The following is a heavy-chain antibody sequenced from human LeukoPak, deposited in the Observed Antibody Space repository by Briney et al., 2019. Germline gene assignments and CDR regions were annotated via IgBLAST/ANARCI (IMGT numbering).Heavy chain of an antibody. CDR1: GGSISSGGYY. V-gene: IGHV4-61*08. J-gene: IGHJ3*02. Sequence: PSQTLSLTCTVSGGSISSGGYYWSWIRQPPGKGLEWIGYIYYSGSTNYNPSLKSRVTISVDTSKNQFSLKLSSVTAADTAVYYCASSTIFGVVTRWAFDIWGQGTMVTVSS. CDR3: ASSTIFGVVTRWAFDI. D-gene: IGHD3-3*01. CDR2: IYYSGST.